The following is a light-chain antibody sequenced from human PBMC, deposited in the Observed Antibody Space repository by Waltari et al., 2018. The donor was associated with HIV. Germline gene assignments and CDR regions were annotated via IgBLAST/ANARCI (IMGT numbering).Light chain of an antibody. V-gene: IGKV1-13*02. CDR1: QGLRNA. CDR3: QQVRSYPRT. J-gene: IGKJ2*01. CDR2: DAY. Sequence: QLTHSPSSLSASVGDRVTIAFRASQGLRNAVAWYQQKPGRSPKLPIYDAYTLEGEVRLRFSGSMSETEFNLTISNLQPEYSATYYCQQVRSYPRTFGQGATLEIK.